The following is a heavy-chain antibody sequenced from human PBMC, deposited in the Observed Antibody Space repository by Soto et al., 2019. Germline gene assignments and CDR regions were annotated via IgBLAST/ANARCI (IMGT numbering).Heavy chain of an antibody. D-gene: IGHD6-19*01. J-gene: IGHJ4*02. CDR1: GVTFSSYA. V-gene: IGHV3-23*01. CDR3: ACSSGWSWGYYFDY. Sequence: GGSLRLSCAASGVTFSSYAMSWVRQAPGKGLEWVSAISGSGGSTYYADSVKGRFTISRDNSKNTLYLQMNSLRAEDTAVYYCACSSGWSWGYYFDYWGQGTLVTVSS. CDR2: ISGSGGST.